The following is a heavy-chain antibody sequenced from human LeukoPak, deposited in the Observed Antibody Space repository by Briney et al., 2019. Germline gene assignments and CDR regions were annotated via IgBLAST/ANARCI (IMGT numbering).Heavy chain of an antibody. J-gene: IGHJ6*03. D-gene: IGHD2-2*01. Sequence: ASVKVSCKASGYTFTGYYMHWVRQAPGQGLEWMGWINPNSGGTNYAQKFQGRVTMTRDTSISTAYMELSRLRSDDTAVYYCARDPLYCSSTSCPAEDYYYMDVWGQGTLVTVSS. V-gene: IGHV1-2*02. CDR2: INPNSGGT. CDR3: ARDPLYCSSTSCPAEDYYYMDV. CDR1: GYTFTGYY.